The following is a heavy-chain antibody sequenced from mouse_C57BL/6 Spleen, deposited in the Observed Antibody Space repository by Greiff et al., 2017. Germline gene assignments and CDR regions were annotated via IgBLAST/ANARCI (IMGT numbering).Heavy chain of an antibody. J-gene: IGHJ3*01. CDR1: GFTFSSYG. CDR3: ARGDDGCLAY. Sequence: EVNLVESGGDLVKPGGSLKLSCAASGFTFSSYGLSWVRQTPDKRLEWVATISSGGSYTYYPDSVKGRFTISRDNAKNTLYLQMSSLKSEDTAMYYCARGDDGCLAYWGQGTLVTVSA. CDR2: ISSGGSYT. V-gene: IGHV5-6*01. D-gene: IGHD2-3*01.